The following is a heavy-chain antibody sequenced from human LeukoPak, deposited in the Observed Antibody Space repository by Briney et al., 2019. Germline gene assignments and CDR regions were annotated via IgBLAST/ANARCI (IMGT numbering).Heavy chain of an antibody. Sequence: SETLSLTCTVSGGSISSSSYYWGWIRQPPGKGLEWIGSIYYSGGTYYNPSLKSRVTISVDTSKNQFSLKLSSVTAADTAVYYCASHYDYVWGSYRYTPDYWGQGTLVTVSS. J-gene: IGHJ4*02. V-gene: IGHV4-39*01. CDR2: IYYSGGT. CDR1: GGSISSSSYY. D-gene: IGHD3-16*02. CDR3: ASHYDYVWGSYRYTPDY.